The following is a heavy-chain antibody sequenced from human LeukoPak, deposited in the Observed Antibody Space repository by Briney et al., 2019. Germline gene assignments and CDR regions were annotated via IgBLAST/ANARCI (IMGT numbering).Heavy chain of an antibody. D-gene: IGHD3-3*01. Sequence: GSLRLSSVASGITFISYAMSCVRQAPAQRLERFSVVSGGGHNTYYADSVKGRFTMSRDNSKRTVYLQMNSLRAEDTAVYYCAKDRSSWYYPFDSWGQGTLVTVSS. J-gene: IGHJ4*02. CDR2: VSGGGHNT. CDR1: GITFISYA. CDR3: AKDRSSWYYPFDS. V-gene: IGHV3-23*01.